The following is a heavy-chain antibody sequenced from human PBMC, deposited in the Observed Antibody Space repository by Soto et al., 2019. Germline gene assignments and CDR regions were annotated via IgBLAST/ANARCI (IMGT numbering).Heavy chain of an antibody. J-gene: IGHJ4*02. V-gene: IGHV1-46*01. CDR2: INPSGGST. CDR1: GYTFTSYY. CDR3: ARDAGGMTTVTTSHPHYYFDY. D-gene: IGHD4-17*01. Sequence: ASVKVFCKASGYTFTSYYMHWVRQAPGQGLEWMGIINPSGGSTSYAQKFQGRVTMTRDTSTSTVYMELSSLRSEDTAVYYCARDAGGMTTVTTSHPHYYFDYWGQGTLVTVSS.